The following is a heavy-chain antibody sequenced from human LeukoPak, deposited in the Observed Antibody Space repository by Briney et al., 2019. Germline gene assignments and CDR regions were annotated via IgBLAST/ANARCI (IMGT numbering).Heavy chain of an antibody. V-gene: IGHV4-59*01. J-gene: IGHJ4*02. CDR3: ARATSTSCYAI. Sequence: SETLSLTCTISGGSISSYYWSWIRQPLGKGLEWIGYIYYSGSTNYNPSLKSRVSMSVDTSKNQFSVRLTSVTAADTAVYYCARATSTSCYAIWGQGVLVTVSS. CDR1: GGSISSYY. CDR2: IYYSGST. D-gene: IGHD2-2*01.